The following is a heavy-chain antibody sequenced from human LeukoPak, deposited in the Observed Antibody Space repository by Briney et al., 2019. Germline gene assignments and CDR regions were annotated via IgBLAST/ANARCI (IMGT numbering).Heavy chain of an antibody. CDR3: ARAKSSSWYRGAFDI. Sequence: ASVTVSCKASGYTFTSYGISWVRQAPGQGLEWMGGIIPIFGTANYAQKFQGRVTITTDESTSTAYMELSSLRSEDTAVYYCARAKSSSWYRGAFDIWGQGTMVTVSS. CDR2: IIPIFGTA. V-gene: IGHV1-69*05. D-gene: IGHD6-13*01. J-gene: IGHJ3*02. CDR1: GYTFTSYG.